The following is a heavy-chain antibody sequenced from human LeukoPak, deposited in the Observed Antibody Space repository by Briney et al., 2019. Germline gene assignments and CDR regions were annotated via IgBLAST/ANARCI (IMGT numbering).Heavy chain of an antibody. CDR3: ARDPGYGLGVDYGDY. V-gene: IGHV3-66*01. D-gene: IGHD3-10*01. CDR2: IHRGGNT. CDR1: GFTVSGNY. J-gene: IGHJ4*02. Sequence: PGRSLGLSCAVSGFTVSGNYMSWVRQAPGKGLEGLSVIHRGGNTYYAVSVKGRFTISRDSSKNTVFLQMDSLRAEDTAVYYCARDPGYGLGVDYGDYWGQGTLVTVSS.